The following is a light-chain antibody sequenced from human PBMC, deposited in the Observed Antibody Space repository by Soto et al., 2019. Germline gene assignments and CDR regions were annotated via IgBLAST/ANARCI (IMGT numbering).Light chain of an antibody. CDR1: QSVSNDF. CDR2: GAS. Sequence: EIVLTQSPGILSLSPGERATLSCRASQSVSNDFLAWYQQKPGQAPRLLIYGASTRATDVPDRFSGSGSGADFTLSISRLEPEDFAVYYCQQHGSSPPRTFGQGTQVEMK. J-gene: IGKJ1*01. V-gene: IGKV3-20*01. CDR3: QQHGSSPPRT.